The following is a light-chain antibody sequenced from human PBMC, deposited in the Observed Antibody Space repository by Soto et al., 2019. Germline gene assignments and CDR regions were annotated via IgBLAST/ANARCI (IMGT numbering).Light chain of an antibody. CDR1: QSLVYSDGNTY. V-gene: IGKV2-24*01. Sequence: DIVLTQTPLSSPVTLGQPASISCRSSQSLVYSDGNTYLSWLQQRPGQPPRLLIYQISNRFSGVPDRVSGSGAGTDFTLKISRVEVEDVGVYSCVQFSHFPRTFGQGTKVEIK. J-gene: IGKJ1*01. CDR3: VQFSHFPRT. CDR2: QIS.